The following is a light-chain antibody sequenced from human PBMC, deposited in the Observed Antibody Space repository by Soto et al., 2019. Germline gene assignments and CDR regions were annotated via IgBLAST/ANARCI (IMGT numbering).Light chain of an antibody. CDR2: EVS. Sequence: QSALTQPPSASGSPGQSVTISCTGTSSDVGGYNYVSWYQQHPGKAPKLMIYEVSKRPSGVPDRSSGSKSGNTASLTVSGLQAEYEADYYCSSYSGSNSVVFGGGTKVTVL. J-gene: IGLJ2*01. CDR1: SSDVGGYNY. V-gene: IGLV2-8*01. CDR3: SSYSGSNSVV.